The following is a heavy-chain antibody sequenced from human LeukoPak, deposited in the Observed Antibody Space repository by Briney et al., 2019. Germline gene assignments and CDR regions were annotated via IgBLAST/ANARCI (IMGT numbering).Heavy chain of an antibody. J-gene: IGHJ4*02. CDR1: GGSISSGSYY. CDR2: IYTSGST. CDR3: ARMPVDWYGGNMYYFDY. V-gene: IGHV4-61*02. D-gene: IGHD4-23*01. Sequence: PSETLSLTCTVSGGSISSGSYYWSWIRQPAGKGLEWIGRIYTSGSTNYNPSLKSRVTISVDTSKNQFSLKLSSVTAAGTAVYYCARMPVDWYGGNMYYFDYWGQGTLVTVSS.